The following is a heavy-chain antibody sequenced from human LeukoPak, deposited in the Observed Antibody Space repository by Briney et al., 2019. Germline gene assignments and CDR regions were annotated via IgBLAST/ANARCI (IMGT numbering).Heavy chain of an antibody. J-gene: IGHJ3*02. D-gene: IGHD3-22*01. CDR3: ARDLEDSSPFGAFDM. CDR1: GFTFSNYG. CDR2: IWFDGIRK. V-gene: IGHV3-33*01. Sequence: GGSLRLSCAPSGFTFSNYGMHWVRQVPGKGLEWVAAIWFDGIRKYYADSVKGRLTISRDNSKNTLYLQMNSLRAEDTAVYYCARDLEDSSPFGAFDMWGQGTMVTVSS.